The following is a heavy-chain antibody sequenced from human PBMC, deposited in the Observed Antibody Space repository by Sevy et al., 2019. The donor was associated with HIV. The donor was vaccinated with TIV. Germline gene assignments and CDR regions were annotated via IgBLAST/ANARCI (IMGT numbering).Heavy chain of an antibody. J-gene: IGHJ4*02. CDR3: ARGSEWELTSFLSH. CDR2: ISSNGDNA. CDR1: GFTFRTYA. D-gene: IGHD1-26*01. V-gene: IGHV3-30-3*01. Sequence: EGSLRLSCAASGFTFRTYAFHWVRQTPGRGLEWIGLISSNGDNAFYANSVRGRFTISRDNSMNTLYLQMTSLTPDDTAVYYCARGSEWELTSFLSHWGQGTLVTVSS.